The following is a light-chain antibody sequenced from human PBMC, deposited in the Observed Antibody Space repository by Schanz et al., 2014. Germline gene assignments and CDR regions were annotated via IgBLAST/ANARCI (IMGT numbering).Light chain of an antibody. J-gene: IGKJ4*01. CDR3: QQATGFPPT. Sequence: DIQMTQSPSTLSASVGDTVTITCRASQSISTSLAWYQQKPGKAPYLLIYDASSLESGVPSRFSGSGSGTDFTLTISSLQPEDFATYYCQQATGFPPTFGGGTKVEIK. CDR1: QSISTS. V-gene: IGKV1-5*01. CDR2: DAS.